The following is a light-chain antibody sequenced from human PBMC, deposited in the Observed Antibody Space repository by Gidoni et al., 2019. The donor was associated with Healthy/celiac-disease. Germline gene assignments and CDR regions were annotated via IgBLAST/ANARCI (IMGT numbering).Light chain of an antibody. V-gene: IGLV4-69*01. J-gene: IGLJ2*01. CDR2: INSDGSH. CDR1: SGHSSYA. CDR3: QTWGTGIRVV. Sequence: QLVLPQSPSASAPLEASAKLTCTLSSGHSSYASAWHQQQPEKGHRYLMKINSDGSHSKGDGIPDRFSGSSSGAERYLTISSLQSEDEADYYCQTWGTGIRVVFGGGTKLTVL.